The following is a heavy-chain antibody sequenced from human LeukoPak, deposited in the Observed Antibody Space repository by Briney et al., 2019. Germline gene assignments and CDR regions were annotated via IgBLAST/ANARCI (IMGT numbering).Heavy chain of an antibody. CDR1: GFTFSSYG. D-gene: IGHD2-15*01. CDR2: IRYDGSNK. J-gene: IGHJ4*02. CDR3: ASTSRHYCSGGSCLDY. V-gene: IGHV3-30*02. Sequence: GGSLRLSCAASGFTFSSYGMHWVRQAPGKGLKWVACIRYDGSNKYYADSVKGRFTIARDNSKNTLYLQMNSLRAEDTAVYYCASTSRHYCSGGSCLDYWGQGTLVTVSS.